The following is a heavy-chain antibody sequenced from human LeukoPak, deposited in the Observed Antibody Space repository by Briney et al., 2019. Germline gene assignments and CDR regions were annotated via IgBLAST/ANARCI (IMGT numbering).Heavy chain of an antibody. CDR1: GYTFIGYY. CDR2: INPNSGGT. D-gene: IGHD2-15*01. J-gene: IGHJ1*01. CDR3: AKVGYCSGGSCNPEYFQH. V-gene: IGHV1-2*02. Sequence: GASVKVSCKASGYTFIGYYMHWVRQAPGQGLEWMGWINPNSGGTNYAQKFQGRVTMTRDTSISTAYTELSRLRSDDTAVYYCAKVGYCSGGSCNPEYFQHWGQGTLVTVSS.